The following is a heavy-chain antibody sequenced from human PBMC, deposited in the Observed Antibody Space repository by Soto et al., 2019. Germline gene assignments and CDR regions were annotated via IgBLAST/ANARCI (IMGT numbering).Heavy chain of an antibody. CDR3: ASGRDGGAAN. D-gene: IGHD4-17*01. J-gene: IGHJ4*02. CDR2: INPSGST. Sequence: QVQLQQWGAGLLKPSETLSLTCAVYGGSFSGYYWSWIRQPPGKGLEWIGEINPSGSTNYTPSLKSRVTMSGDTPKNQFSLKLTSVTAADTAVYYCASGRDGGAANWGQGTLVTVSS. CDR1: GGSFSGYY. V-gene: IGHV4-34*01.